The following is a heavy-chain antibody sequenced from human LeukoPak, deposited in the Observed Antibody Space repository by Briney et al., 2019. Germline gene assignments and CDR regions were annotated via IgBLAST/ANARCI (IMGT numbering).Heavy chain of an antibody. CDR2: IYYSGST. D-gene: IGHD2-15*01. Sequence: PSEILSLTCTVSGGSVTSGSYYWSWIRQPPGKGLEWIGYIYYSGSTNYNPSLKSRVTISVDTSKNQFSLKLSSVTAADTAVYYCARESGCSGGSCYGRGFDYWSQGTLVTVSS. CDR1: GGSVTSGSYY. J-gene: IGHJ4*02. CDR3: ARESGCSGGSCYGRGFDY. V-gene: IGHV4-61*01.